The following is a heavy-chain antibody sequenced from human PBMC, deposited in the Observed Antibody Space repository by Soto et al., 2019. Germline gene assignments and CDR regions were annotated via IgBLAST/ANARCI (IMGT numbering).Heavy chain of an antibody. J-gene: IGHJ6*03. CDR1: GCTCSGYG. D-gene: IGHD3-9*01. V-gene: IGHV3-33*01. CDR3: ARDPHWSYDILTGYYSPPYYHSYMDV. CDR2: IWYDGSNK. Sequence: PGGPQRLRYSAAGCTCSGYGRHWVRQAPGKGLEWVAVIWYDGSNKYYADSVKGRFTISRDNSKNTLYLQMNSLRAEDTAVYYCARDPHWSYDILTGYYSPPYYHSYMDVWGKGTTVTVSS.